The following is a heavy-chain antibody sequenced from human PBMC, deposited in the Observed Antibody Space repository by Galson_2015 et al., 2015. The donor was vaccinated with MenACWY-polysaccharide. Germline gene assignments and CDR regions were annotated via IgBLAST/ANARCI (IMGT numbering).Heavy chain of an antibody. D-gene: IGHD6-13*01. J-gene: IGHJ4*02. Sequence: SLRLSCAASRFSFSANGMSWVRQAPGRGLEWVSGSGSGGGLYYADSVKGRFTVSRDNSKNTLYLQMNNLRAEDTAVYYCAKVGPRSSWTMGIDYWGQGTLVTVSS. CDR3: AKVGPRSSWTMGIDY. CDR1: RFSFSANG. V-gene: IGHV3-23*01. CDR2: SGSGGGL.